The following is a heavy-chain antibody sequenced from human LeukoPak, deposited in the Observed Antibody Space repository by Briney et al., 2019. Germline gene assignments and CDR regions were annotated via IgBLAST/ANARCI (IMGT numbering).Heavy chain of an antibody. D-gene: IGHD3-22*01. CDR1: GLTVSSNY. Sequence: GGSLRLSCAASGLTVSSNYMSWVRQAPGKGLEWVSVIYSGGSTYYADSVKGRFTISRHNSKNTLYLQMNSLRAEDTAVYYCARDYYDSSGYYVEYWGQGTLVTVSS. CDR2: IYSGGST. CDR3: ARDYYDSSGYYVEY. V-gene: IGHV3-53*04. J-gene: IGHJ4*02.